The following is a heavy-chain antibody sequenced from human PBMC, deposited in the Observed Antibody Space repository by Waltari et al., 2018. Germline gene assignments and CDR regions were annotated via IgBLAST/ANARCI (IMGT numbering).Heavy chain of an antibody. CDR1: GFNLSTYW. J-gene: IGHJ4*02. CDR2: IKRYGSAK. D-gene: IGHD6-19*01. CDR3: VTDVSGWYVN. V-gene: IGHV3-7*01. Sequence: EVQLVESGGGLVQPGGSLRLSCSASGFNLSTYWMTWVRQAPGWGLEWVANIKRYGSAKYYVDSVRVRSTISRDNANNSLFLQINSLRDDDTAVYYCVTDVSGWYVNWGQGTSVTVSS.